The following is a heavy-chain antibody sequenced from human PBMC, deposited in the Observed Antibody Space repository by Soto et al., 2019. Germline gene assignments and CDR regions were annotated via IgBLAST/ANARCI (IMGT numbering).Heavy chain of an antibody. D-gene: IGHD3-22*01. CDR1: GGTFSSYA. CDR2: IIPIFGTA. V-gene: IGHV1-69*12. Sequence: QVQLVQSGAEVKKPGSSVKVSCKASGGTFSSYAISWVRQAPGQGLEWMGGIIPIFGTADYAQKFQGRVTITAGASTSTAYMELRSLTSEDTAVYYCAVTMTNYYYYGMDVWGQGTTVTVSS. J-gene: IGHJ6*02. CDR3: AVTMTNYYYYGMDV.